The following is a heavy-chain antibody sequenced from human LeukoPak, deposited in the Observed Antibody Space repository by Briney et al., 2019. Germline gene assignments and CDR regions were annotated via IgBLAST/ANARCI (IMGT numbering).Heavy chain of an antibody. J-gene: IGHJ4*02. CDR2: LYSDGTT. D-gene: IGHD3-10*01. Sequence: GGSLRLSCAASGLSVSSNYMSWVRQAPGKGLEWVSVLYSDGTTYYADSVKGRFTISRDNSKNTLYLQMNSLRAEDTAVYCCVRGMGVSMLYYFDYWGQGTLVTVSS. CDR3: VRGMGVSMLYYFDY. CDR1: GLSVSSNY. V-gene: IGHV3-66*02.